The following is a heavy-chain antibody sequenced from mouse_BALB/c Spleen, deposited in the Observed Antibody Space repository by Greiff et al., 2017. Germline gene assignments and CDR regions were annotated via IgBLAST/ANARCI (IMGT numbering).Heavy chain of an antibody. Sequence: EVKLVESGGGLVKLGGSLKLSCAASGFTFSSYYMSWVRQTPEKRLELVAAINSNGGSTYYPDTVKGRFTISRDNAKNTLYLQMSSLKSEDTALYYCARQGNHREAMDYWGQGTSVTVSS. CDR1: GFTFSSYY. J-gene: IGHJ4*01. CDR2: INSNGGST. CDR3: ARQGNHREAMDY. V-gene: IGHV5-6-2*01.